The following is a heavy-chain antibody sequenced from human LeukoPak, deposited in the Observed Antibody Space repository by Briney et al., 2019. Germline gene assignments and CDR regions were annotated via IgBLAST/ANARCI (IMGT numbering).Heavy chain of an antibody. J-gene: IGHJ4*02. D-gene: IGHD3-22*01. CDR3: ARDDGSSSSGVDY. CDR1: GFTFSNYW. CDR2: ISSDGSTT. V-gene: IGHV3-74*01. Sequence: TGGSLRLSCAASGFTFSNYWMHWVRQAPGKGLVWVSRISSDGSTTTYADSVKGRFTISRDNSKNTLYLQMNSLRTEDTAVYYCARDDGSSSSGVDYWGQGTLVTVSS.